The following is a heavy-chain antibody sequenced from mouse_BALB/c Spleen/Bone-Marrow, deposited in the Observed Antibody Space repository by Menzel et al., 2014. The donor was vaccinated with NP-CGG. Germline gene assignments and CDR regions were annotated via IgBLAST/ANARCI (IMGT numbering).Heavy chain of an antibody. V-gene: IGHV14-3*02. CDR1: GFNIKDTY. CDR2: IDPANGNT. Sequence: EVQLQQSGAELVKPGASVKLSCTASGFNIKDTYMHWVKQRPEQGLEWIGRIDPANGNTKYDPKFQGKATITADTSSNTASLPLNSLTSEDTAVYYCARYYYGTRYYFDYWGQGTTLTVSS. J-gene: IGHJ2*01. D-gene: IGHD1-1*01. CDR3: ARYYYGTRYYFDY.